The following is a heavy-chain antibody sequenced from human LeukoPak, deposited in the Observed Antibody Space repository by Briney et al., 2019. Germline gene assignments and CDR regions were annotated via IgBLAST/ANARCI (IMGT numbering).Heavy chain of an antibody. Sequence: SKTLSLTCAVSGGSITSSHHYWGWLRQPPGKGLEWIGSIYSSGSTYYNPSLRTRVTTSVDTSKNQFSLKLTSVTAADTAVYSCARVIRTTGYYSNPKSGSFDFWGQGTLVTVSS. CDR1: GGSITSSHHY. V-gene: IGHV4-39*01. CDR2: IYSSGST. CDR3: ARVIRTTGYYSNPKSGSFDF. J-gene: IGHJ4*02. D-gene: IGHD3-9*01.